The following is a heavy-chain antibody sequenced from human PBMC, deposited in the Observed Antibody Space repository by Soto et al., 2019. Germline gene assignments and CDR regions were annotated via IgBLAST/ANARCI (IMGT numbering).Heavy chain of an antibody. CDR3: AKDQGRSWYEIDY. V-gene: IGHV3-23*01. D-gene: IGHD6-13*01. Sequence: EVQLLESGGGLVQPGGSLRLSCAASGFTFSNYAVTWVRQAPGKGLEWVSTISGSGGSTYYADSVKGRFTISRDNSKNTRYLQMNSLRAEETAVYYCAKDQGRSWYEIDYWGQGTLVTVSS. J-gene: IGHJ4*02. CDR2: ISGSGGST. CDR1: GFTFSNYA.